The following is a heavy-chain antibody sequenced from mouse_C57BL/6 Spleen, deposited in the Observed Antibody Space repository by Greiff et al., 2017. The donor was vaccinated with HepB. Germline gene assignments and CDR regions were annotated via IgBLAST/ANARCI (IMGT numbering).Heavy chain of an antibody. D-gene: IGHD1-1*01. Sequence: QVQLQQPGAELVRPGTSVKLSCKASGYTFTSYWMHWVKQRPGQGLEWIGVIDPSDSYTNYNQKFKGKATLTVDTSSSTAYMQLSSLTSEDSAVYYCARPIYYYGSSYYAMDYWGQGTSVTVSS. CDR3: ARPIYYYGSSYYAMDY. V-gene: IGHV1-59*01. J-gene: IGHJ4*01. CDR2: IDPSDSYT. CDR1: GYTFTSYW.